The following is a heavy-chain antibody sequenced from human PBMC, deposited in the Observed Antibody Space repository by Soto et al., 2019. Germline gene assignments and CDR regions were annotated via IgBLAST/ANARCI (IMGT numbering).Heavy chain of an antibody. Sequence: GGSLRLSCAASGFTVSSNYMSWVRQAPGKGLEWVSVIYSGGSTYYADSVKGRFTISRDNSKNTLYLQMNSLRAEDTAVYYCAKAMYSSSPDFDYWGQGTLVTVSS. V-gene: IGHV3-66*01. CDR2: IYSGGST. D-gene: IGHD6-6*01. J-gene: IGHJ4*02. CDR3: AKAMYSSSPDFDY. CDR1: GFTVSSNY.